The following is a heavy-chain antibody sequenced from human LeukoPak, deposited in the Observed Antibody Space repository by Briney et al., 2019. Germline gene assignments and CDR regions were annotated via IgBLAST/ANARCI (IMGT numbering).Heavy chain of an antibody. CDR2: ISSSSSYI. J-gene: IGHJ4*02. CDR3: ARDLGGGYSYGLSPDY. Sequence: PGGSLRLSCAASGFTFSSYSMNWVRQAPGKGLEWVSSISSSSSYIYYADSVKGRFTISRDNAKSSLYLQMNSLRAEDTAVYYCARDLGGGYSYGLSPDYWGQGTLVTVSS. V-gene: IGHV3-21*01. D-gene: IGHD5-18*01. CDR1: GFTFSSYS.